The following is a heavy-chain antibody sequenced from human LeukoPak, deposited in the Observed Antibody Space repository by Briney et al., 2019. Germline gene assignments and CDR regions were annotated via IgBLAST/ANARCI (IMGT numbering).Heavy chain of an antibody. J-gene: IGHJ5*02. Sequence: SETLSLTCTVSGGSISSDYWTWIRQPPGKGLEWIGEINHSGSTNYNPSLKSRVTISVDTSKNQFSLKLSSVTAADTAVYYCARLRRYNWFDPWGQGTLVTVSS. CDR3: ARLRRYNWFDP. V-gene: IGHV4-34*01. CDR2: INHSGST. CDR1: GGSISSDY. D-gene: IGHD5-12*01.